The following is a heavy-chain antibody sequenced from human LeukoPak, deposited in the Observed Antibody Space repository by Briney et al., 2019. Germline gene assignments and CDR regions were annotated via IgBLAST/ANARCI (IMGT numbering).Heavy chain of an antibody. CDR3: ARELRDNWFDP. J-gene: IGHJ5*02. V-gene: IGHV1-2*02. CDR2: INPNSGGT. Sequence: GESLKISCKASGYRFSRYWIGWVRQTPGRGLEWMGWINPNSGGTNYAQKFQGRVTMTRDTSISTAYMELSRLRSDDTAVYYCARELRDNWFDPWGQGTLVTVSS. D-gene: IGHD4-17*01. CDR1: GYRFSRYW.